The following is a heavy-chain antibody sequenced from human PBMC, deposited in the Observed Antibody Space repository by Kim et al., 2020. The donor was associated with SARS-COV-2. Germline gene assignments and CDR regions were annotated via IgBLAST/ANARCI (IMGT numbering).Heavy chain of an antibody. V-gene: IGHV1-18*01. CDR1: GYTFTSYG. Sequence: ASVKVSCKASGYTFTSYGISWVRQAPGQGLEWMGWISAYNGNTNYAQKLQGRVTMTTDTSTSTAYMELRSLRSDDTAVYYCARDPSSSTGDYYYYYMDVWGKGTTVTVSS. J-gene: IGHJ6*03. CDR3: ARDPSSSTGDYYYYYMDV. CDR2: ISAYNGNT. D-gene: IGHD2-2*01.